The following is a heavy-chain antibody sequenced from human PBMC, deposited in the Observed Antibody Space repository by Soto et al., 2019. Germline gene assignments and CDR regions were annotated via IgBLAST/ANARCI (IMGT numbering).Heavy chain of an antibody. CDR2: IRSRANHYAT. D-gene: IGHD3-16*01. CDR3: AIEGVGFGH. Sequence: EVQLVESGGGLVRPGGSVRLSCAASGFTFSVSSMHWVRQASGKGLEWLGRIRSRANHYATTYSESLKGRVIISRDDSQDKMFLEMSSLRTEDTAMYYCAIEGVGFGHWGQGTLVTVSS. J-gene: IGHJ4*02. V-gene: IGHV3-73*01. CDR1: GFTFSVSS.